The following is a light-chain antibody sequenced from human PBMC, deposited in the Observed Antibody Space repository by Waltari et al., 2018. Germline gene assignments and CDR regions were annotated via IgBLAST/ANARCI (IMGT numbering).Light chain of an antibody. CDR1: RDINNF. CDR3: QLYDDFPPYT. CDR2: DAS. Sequence: DIQMTQSPSSLSASVGDRVTISCQASRDINNFLNWYQQKPGKAPTLLIYDASNLEIGVPSRFSGRGSGTQFTLTITNVQPEDVATYYCQLYDDFPPYTFGQGTKLDIK. V-gene: IGKV1-33*01. J-gene: IGKJ2*01.